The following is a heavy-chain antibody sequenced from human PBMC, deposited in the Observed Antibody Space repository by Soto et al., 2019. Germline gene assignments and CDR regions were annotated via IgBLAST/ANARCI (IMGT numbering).Heavy chain of an antibody. J-gene: IGHJ4*02. Sequence: SETLSLTRTVSDGSVSSGSYYWTWIRQPPGKGLEWIGYIYSSGSTLYNPSLKSRVIISVDTSMNQFSLKLSSVTVADTAVYYCARDSLALFDSWGQGTLVTVSS. CDR1: DGSVSSGSYY. D-gene: IGHD5-12*01. V-gene: IGHV4-61*01. CDR2: IYSSGST. CDR3: ARDSLALFDS.